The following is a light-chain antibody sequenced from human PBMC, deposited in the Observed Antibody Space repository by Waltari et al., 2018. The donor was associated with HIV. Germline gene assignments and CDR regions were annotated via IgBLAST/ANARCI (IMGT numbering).Light chain of an antibody. CDR3: QKYNSAPCT. CDR2: AAS. J-gene: IGKJ1*01. V-gene: IGKV1-27*01. Sequence: IQMTQSPPSLSASVGDRVTITCRASQAIRTYLAWYRQKPGKVPKRLIYAASTLQSGVPSPFSGSRSGTDFTLTIRSLQPEDVATYYCQKYNSAPCTFGQGTKVEIK. CDR1: QAIRTY.